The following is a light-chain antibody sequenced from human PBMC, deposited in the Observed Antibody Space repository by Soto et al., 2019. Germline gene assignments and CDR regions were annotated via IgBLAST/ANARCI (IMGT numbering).Light chain of an antibody. CDR3: QQYNNWPPIT. J-gene: IGKJ5*01. Sequence: AIQMTQSPSSLSASVGDRVTITCRASQGIRNDLGWYQQKPGKAPKLLIYGASTLQSGVPSRFSGSGSGTEFTLTISSLQSEDFAVYYCQQYNNWPPITFGQGTRLEIK. CDR1: QGIRND. V-gene: IGKV1-6*01. CDR2: GAS.